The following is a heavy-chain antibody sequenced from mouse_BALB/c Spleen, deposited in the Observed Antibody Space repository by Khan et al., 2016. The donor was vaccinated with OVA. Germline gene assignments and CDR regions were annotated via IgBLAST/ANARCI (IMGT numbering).Heavy chain of an antibody. CDR2: ISYSGST. CDR1: GYSITSGYG. D-gene: IGHD1-2*01. Sequence: EVKLLESGPGLVKPSQSLSLTCTVTGYSITSGYGWNWIRHFPGNKLEWMGFISYSGSTNYNPSLKSRISITRDTSKNQVFLQLNSVTTEDTATYYCARTARIKYWGQGTTLTVSS. CDR3: ARTARIKY. V-gene: IGHV3-2*02. J-gene: IGHJ2*01.